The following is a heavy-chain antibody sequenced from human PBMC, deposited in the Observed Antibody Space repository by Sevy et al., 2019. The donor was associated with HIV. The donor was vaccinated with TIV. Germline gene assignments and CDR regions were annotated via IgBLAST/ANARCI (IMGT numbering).Heavy chain of an antibody. CDR2: IWYDGSNK. V-gene: IGHV3-33*01. D-gene: IGHD6-13*01. Sequence: GGSLRLSCAASGFTFSSYGMHWVRQAPGKVLEWVAVIWYDGSNKYYADSVKGRFTISRDNSKNTLYLQMISLRAEDTAVYYCARSPIAAAGRYFDYWGQGTLVTVSS. CDR1: GFTFSSYG. J-gene: IGHJ4*02. CDR3: ARSPIAAAGRYFDY.